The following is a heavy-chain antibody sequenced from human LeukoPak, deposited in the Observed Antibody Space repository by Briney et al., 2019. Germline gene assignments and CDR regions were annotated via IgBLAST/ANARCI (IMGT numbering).Heavy chain of an antibody. CDR2: IRQDGNNK. V-gene: IGHV3-30*02. CDR1: GFVFENYY. D-gene: IGHD4-17*01. J-gene: IGHJ4*02. CDR3: ARGGYGAHMG. Sequence: GSLRLSCEASGFVFENYYMHWVRQAPGKGLEWVAHIRQDGNNKIYADSLKGRFTISRDNAKNTVDLQMNSLRAEDTAVYYCARGGYGAHMGWGQGTLVTVSS.